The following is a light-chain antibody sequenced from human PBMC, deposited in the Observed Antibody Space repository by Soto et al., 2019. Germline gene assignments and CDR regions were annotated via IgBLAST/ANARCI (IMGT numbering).Light chain of an antibody. V-gene: IGLV3-1*01. J-gene: IGLJ1*01. CDR2: QDS. CDR3: QAWDSSTALYV. CDR1: KLGDKY. Sequence: SYELTQPPSVSVSPGQTASITCSGDKLGDKYACWYQQKPGQSPVLVIYQDSKRPSGIPERFSGSNSGNTATLTISGTQAMDEADYSCQAWDSSTALYVFGTGTKVTVL.